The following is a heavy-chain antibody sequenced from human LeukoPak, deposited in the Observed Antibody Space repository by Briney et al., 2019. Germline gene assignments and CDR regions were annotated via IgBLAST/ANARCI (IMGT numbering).Heavy chain of an antibody. V-gene: IGHV4-31*03. CDR2: IYHSGTT. J-gene: IGHJ4*02. Sequence: SETLSLTCTVSGGSISSGGYYWSWIRQHPGEGLEWIGYIYHSGTTYYNPSLKSRAIISVNTSKNQFSLKMSSVTAADTAVYYCARDSSGYYVFDSWGQGTLVTVSS. D-gene: IGHD3-22*01. CDR1: GGSISSGGYY. CDR3: ARDSSGYYVFDS.